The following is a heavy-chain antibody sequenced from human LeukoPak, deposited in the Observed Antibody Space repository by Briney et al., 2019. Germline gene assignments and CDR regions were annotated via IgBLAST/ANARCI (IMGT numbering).Heavy chain of an antibody. CDR2: ISGSGGST. CDR3: ARLGTQAAY. D-gene: IGHD1-14*01. V-gene: IGHV3-23*01. Sequence: GGSLRLSCAASGFTFSRYWMTWVRQAPGKGLEWVSAISGSGGSTYYADSVKGRFTISRDNSKNTLYLQMNSLRAEDTAVYYCARLGTQAAYWGQGTLVTVSS. J-gene: IGHJ4*02. CDR1: GFTFSRYW.